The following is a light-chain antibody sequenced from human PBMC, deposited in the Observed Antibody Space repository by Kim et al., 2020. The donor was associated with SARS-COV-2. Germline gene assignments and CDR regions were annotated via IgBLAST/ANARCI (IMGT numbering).Light chain of an antibody. CDR1: SCRDYY. Sequence: LGLTARMKCHGDSCRDYYASWYQQQPVQAPVLVIHGKNNRPSVIPVRFSVSSSGTSASLTITGAQAEDEADYYCYSRDSSGSIFGTGTNVTVL. J-gene: IGLJ1*01. CDR3: YSRDSSGSI. CDR2: GKN. V-gene: IGLV3-19*01.